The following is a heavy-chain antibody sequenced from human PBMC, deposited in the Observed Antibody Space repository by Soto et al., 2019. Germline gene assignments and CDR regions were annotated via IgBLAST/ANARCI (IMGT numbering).Heavy chain of an antibody. CDR1: GFTFSSYW. CDR3: AVAVAGPTAIGY. Sequence: TGGSLRLSCAASGFTFSSYWMHWVRQAPGKGLVWVSRINSDGSSTSYADSVKGRFTISRDNAKNTLYLQMNSLRAEDTAVYYCAVAVAGPTAIGYWGQGTLVTVPQ. D-gene: IGHD6-19*01. V-gene: IGHV3-74*01. J-gene: IGHJ4*02. CDR2: INSDGSST.